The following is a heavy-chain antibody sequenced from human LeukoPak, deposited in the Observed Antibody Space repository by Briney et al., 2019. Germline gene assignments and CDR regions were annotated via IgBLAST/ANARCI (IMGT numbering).Heavy chain of an antibody. D-gene: IGHD2-2*01. V-gene: IGHV3-7*03. CDR1: GFTFSSYW. Sequence: PGGSLRLSCAASGFTFSSYWMSWVRQAPGKGLEWVANIKQDGSEKYYVDSVKGRFTISRDNAKNSLYLQMNSLRAEDTAVYYCARDTGGVVPAAYFDYWGQGTLVTVSS. CDR3: ARDTGGVVPAAYFDY. J-gene: IGHJ4*02. CDR2: IKQDGSEK.